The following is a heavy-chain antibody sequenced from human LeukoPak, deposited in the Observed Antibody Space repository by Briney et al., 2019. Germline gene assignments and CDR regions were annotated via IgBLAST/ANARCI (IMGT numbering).Heavy chain of an antibody. Sequence: SETLSLTCTVSGGSISSYYWSWIRQPPGKGLEWIGYIYYSGSTYYNPSLKSRVTISVDTSKNQFSLKLSSVTAADTAVYYCARHAEGPTLGFDYWGQGTLVTVSS. D-gene: IGHD7-27*01. V-gene: IGHV4-59*08. CDR3: ARHAEGPTLGFDY. CDR1: GGSISSYY. CDR2: IYYSGST. J-gene: IGHJ4*02.